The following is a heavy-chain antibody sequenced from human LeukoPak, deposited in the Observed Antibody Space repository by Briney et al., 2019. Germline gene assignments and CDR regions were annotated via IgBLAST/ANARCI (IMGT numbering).Heavy chain of an antibody. D-gene: IGHD5/OR15-5a*01. Sequence: KISCKGSGYSFTTYWIGWVRQAPGQGLEWMGRIIPILGIANYAQKFQGRVTITADKSTSTAYMELSSLRSEDTAVYYCARRGSTAEWFDPWGQGTLVTVSS. CDR3: ARRGSTAEWFDP. CDR2: IIPILGIA. CDR1: GYSFTTYW. J-gene: IGHJ5*02. V-gene: IGHV1-69*02.